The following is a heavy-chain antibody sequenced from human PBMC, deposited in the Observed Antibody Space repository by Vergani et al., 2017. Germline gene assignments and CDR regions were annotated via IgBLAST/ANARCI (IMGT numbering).Heavy chain of an antibody. CDR3: ARVRWVNLRGAAHGMDV. D-gene: IGHD6-6*01. V-gene: IGHV1-46*03. CDR1: GYPFTSYY. CDR2: INPSGGST. J-gene: IGHJ6*02. Sequence: QVQLVQSGAEVKKPGASVKVSCKASGYPFTSYYMHWVRQAPGQGLEWMGIINPSGGSTSYAQKFQGRVTMTRDTSTSTVYMELSSLRSADTAVYYCARVRWVNLRGAAHGMDVWGQGTTVTVSS.